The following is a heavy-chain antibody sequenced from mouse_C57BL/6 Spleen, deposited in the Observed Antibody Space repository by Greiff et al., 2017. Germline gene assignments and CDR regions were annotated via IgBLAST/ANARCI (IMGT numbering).Heavy chain of an antibody. J-gene: IGHJ3*01. CDR2: ISPRDGLT. D-gene: IGHD3-2*02. CDR1: GYTFTSYD. CDR3: ARSDSSGYLSFAY. V-gene: IGHV1-85*01. Sequence: QVQLQQSGPELVPPGASVKLSCKASGYTFTSYDLNWVKQRPGQGLAWIGWISPRDGLTKYSEKFKGKATLTVATSSSTASMALHSLPSEDSAVYFCARSDSSGYLSFAYWGPGPLVTVSA.